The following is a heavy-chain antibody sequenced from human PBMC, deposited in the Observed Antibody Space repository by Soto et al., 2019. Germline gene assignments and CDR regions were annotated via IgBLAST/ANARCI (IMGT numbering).Heavy chain of an antibody. V-gene: IGHV4-34*01. CDR2: INHSGST. CDR3: ARVRGSYPYN. J-gene: IGHJ4*02. Sequence: SETLSLTCAVYGGSFSGYYWSWIRQPPGKGLEWIGEINHSGSTNYNPSLKSRVTISVDTSKNQFSLKLSSVTAADTAVYYCARVRGSYPYNWGQGTLVTVSS. D-gene: IGHD1-26*01. CDR1: GGSFSGYY.